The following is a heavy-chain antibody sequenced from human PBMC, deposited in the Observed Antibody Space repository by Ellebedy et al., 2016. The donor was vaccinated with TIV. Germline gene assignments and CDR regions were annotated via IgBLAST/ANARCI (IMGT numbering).Heavy chain of an antibody. CDR3: ARATEDWFNP. CDR2: ISAYNGNT. D-gene: IGHD4-11*01. CDR1: GYTFTSYG. Sequence: ASVKVSXXASGYTFTSYGISWVRQALGQGLEWMGWISAYNGNTNYAQKLQGRVTMTTDTSTSTAYMELRSLRSDDTAVYYCARATEDWFNPWGQGTLVTVSS. V-gene: IGHV1-18*01. J-gene: IGHJ5*02.